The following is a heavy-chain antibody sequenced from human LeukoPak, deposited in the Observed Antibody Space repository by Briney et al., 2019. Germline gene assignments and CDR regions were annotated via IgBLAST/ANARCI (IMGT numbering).Heavy chain of an antibody. CDR1: GFTFTSYD. CDR2: VSGRCITT. J-gene: IGHJ4*02. CDR3: SKRVYGYLDY. Sequence: PGGSLRLSCAASGFTFTSYDMIWVREAPGKGLEWVSTVSGRCITTNYADSVKGRFTVSRDNSKNTLDLQRNSLRAEDTAVYYGSKRVYGYLDYWGQGTLVTFSS. V-gene: IGHV3-23*01. D-gene: IGHD3-10*01.